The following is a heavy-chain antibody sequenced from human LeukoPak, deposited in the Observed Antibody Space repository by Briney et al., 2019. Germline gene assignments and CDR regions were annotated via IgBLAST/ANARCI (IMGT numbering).Heavy chain of an antibody. CDR1: GFTFSSYT. Sequence: GGSVRLSCAASGFTFSSYTMSWVRQAPGKGLEWVSAISGSGGSTYYADSVKGRFTISRDNSKNTLYLQMNSLRAEDTAVYYCAKSPDILTGYYMDDAFDIWGQGTMVTVSS. CDR3: AKSPDILTGYYMDDAFDI. J-gene: IGHJ3*02. V-gene: IGHV3-23*01. CDR2: ISGSGGST. D-gene: IGHD3-9*01.